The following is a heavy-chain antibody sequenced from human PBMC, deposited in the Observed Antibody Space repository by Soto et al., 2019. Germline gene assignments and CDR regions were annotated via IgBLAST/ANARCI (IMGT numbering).Heavy chain of an antibody. CDR2: ISSSGTYI. V-gene: IGHV3-21*01. CDR1: GFPFGTYT. D-gene: IGHD3-10*01. CDR3: AREGNYHDF. J-gene: IGHJ4*02. Sequence: GGSLRLSCETSGFPFGTYTMNWVRQAPGKGLEWVSSISSSGTYIDYADSVEGRFAISRDDAKNSVFLEMTSLRADDTAVYYCAREGNYHDFWGQGTLVTVSS.